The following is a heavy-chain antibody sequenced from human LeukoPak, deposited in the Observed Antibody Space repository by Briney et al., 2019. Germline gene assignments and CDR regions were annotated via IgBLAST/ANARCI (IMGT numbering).Heavy chain of an antibody. D-gene: IGHD1-26*01. J-gene: IGHJ4*02. CDR1: GGTFSSYA. CDR2: IIPIFGIA. CDR3: ARTLGVGASDY. Sequence: SVKVPCKASGGTFSSYAISWVRQAPGQGLEWMGRIIPIFGIANYAQKFQGRVTITADKSTSTAYMELSSLRSEDTAVYYCARTLGVGASDYWGQGTLVTVSS. V-gene: IGHV1-69*04.